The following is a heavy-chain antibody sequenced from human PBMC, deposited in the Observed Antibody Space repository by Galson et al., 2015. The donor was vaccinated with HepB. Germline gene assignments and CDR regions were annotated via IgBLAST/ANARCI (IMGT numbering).Heavy chain of an antibody. J-gene: IGHJ4*02. CDR1: GYTFVNFG. CDR2: SSAYSANT. D-gene: IGHD3/OR15-3a*01. CDR3: ARAHLGSCTRASCWTGYYISINQVVFDY. Sequence: SVKVSCKASGYTFVNFGITWVRQAPGQGLEWLGWSSAYSANTKYAPKFQGRVLMTTDTSTDTAYMELRSLKSDDTAVYYCARAHLGSCTRASCWTGYYISINQVVFDYWGQGTLVTVSS. V-gene: IGHV1-18*01.